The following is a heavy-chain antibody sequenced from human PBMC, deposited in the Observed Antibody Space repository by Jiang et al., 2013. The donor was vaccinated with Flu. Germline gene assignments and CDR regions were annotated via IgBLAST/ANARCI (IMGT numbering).Heavy chain of an antibody. V-gene: IGHV1-69*06. Sequence: GAEVKKPGSSVKVSCKASGGTFSSYAISWVRQAPGQGLEWMGGIIPIFGTANYAQKFQGRVTITADKSTSTAYMELSSLRSEDTAVYYCARGRASGLGYYYYYMDVWGKGTTVTVSS. CDR1: GGTFSSYA. CDR2: IIPIFGTA. J-gene: IGHJ6*03. CDR3: ARGRASGLGYYYYYMDV. D-gene: IGHD6-19*01.